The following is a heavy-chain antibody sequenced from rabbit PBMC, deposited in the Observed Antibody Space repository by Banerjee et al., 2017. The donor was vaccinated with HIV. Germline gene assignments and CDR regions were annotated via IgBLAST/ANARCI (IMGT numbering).Heavy chain of an antibody. V-gene: IGHV1S40*01. CDR3: ARDLAGAIGWNFNL. CDR1: GIDFSSYYD. CDR2: INTSSGNT. J-gene: IGHJ4*01. Sequence: SGGGLVQPEGSLTLTCKASGIDFSSYYDMCWVRQAPGKGLEWIACINTSSGNTVYASWAKGRFTISKTSSTTVPLQMTSLTAADTATYFCARDLAGAIGWNFNLWGPGTLVTVS. D-gene: IGHD4-1*01.